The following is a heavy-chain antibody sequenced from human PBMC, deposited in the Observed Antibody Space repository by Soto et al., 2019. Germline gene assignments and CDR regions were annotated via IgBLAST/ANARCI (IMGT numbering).Heavy chain of an antibody. CDR1: GFTFSRYA. CDR2: ISYDGSNK. CDR3: ARALAARPGWGLYYYYYYGMDV. J-gene: IGHJ6*02. Sequence: QVQLVESGGGVVQPGRSLRLSCAASGFTFSRYAMHWVRQAPVKGLEWVAVISYDGSNKYYADSVKGRFTISRDNSKNTLYLQMNSLRAEDTAVYYCARALAARPGWGLYYYYYYGMDVWGQGTTVTVSS. V-gene: IGHV3-30-3*01. D-gene: IGHD6-6*01.